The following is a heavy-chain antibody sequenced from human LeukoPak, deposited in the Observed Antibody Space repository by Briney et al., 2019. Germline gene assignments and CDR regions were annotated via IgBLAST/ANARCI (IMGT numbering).Heavy chain of an antibody. J-gene: IGHJ4*02. CDR1: GYTFTIYA. D-gene: IGHD4-17*01. V-gene: IGHV1-3*01. CDR3: AATLHDYEWVFDY. Sequence: ASVKVSFKGSGYTFTIYAMHWVRQAPGQRVEWMGWINAGNGNTKYSQKFQGRVTITRDTSASTAYMELSSLRSEDTAVYYCAATLHDYEWVFDYWGQGTLVTVSS. CDR2: INAGNGNT.